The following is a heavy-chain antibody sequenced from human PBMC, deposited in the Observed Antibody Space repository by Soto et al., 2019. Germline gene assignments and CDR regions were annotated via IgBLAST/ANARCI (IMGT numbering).Heavy chain of an antibody. CDR3: ALRSMAVVPEY. CDR2: LYYGRSA. J-gene: IGHJ4*02. V-gene: IGHV4-59*01. Sequence: QVQLQESGPGLVKPSETLSLTCAVSGDSISSYYCMWIRQPPGKGLESIGYLYYGRSANYKPSLNIRVTLSVDTSTNQFSLTLISMTAADTAVYYCALRSMAVVPEYWGQGTLVTVSS. D-gene: IGHD3-22*01. CDR1: GDSISSYY.